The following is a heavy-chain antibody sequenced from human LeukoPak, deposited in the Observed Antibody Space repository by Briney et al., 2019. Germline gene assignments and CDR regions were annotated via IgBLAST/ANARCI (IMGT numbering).Heavy chain of an antibody. D-gene: IGHD2-15*01. V-gene: IGHV3-23*01. Sequence: QSGGSLRLSCAASGFTLSSYAMSWVRQAPGKGLEWVSAISDTGNTYHADSVKGRFTISRDSSENTLFLQMNRLRPEDAAVYYCAKAPVTTCRGAFCYPFDYWGLGTLVTVSS. CDR2: ISDTGNT. CDR3: AKAPVTTCRGAFCYPFDY. J-gene: IGHJ4*02. CDR1: GFTLSSYA.